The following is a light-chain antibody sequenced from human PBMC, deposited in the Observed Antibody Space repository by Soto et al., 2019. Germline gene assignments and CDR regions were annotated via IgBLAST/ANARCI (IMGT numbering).Light chain of an antibody. CDR3: QQYNNWPQT. J-gene: IGKJ1*01. CDR2: GAS. CDR1: QSVSSN. V-gene: IGKV3-15*01. Sequence: EIVMTQSPATLSVSPGERATLSCRASQSVSSNLAWYQQKPGQAPRLLIYGASTRATGIPARFSGSGSWTELTLTISSLQSEDFAVYYCQQYNNWPQTVGQGTKVEIK.